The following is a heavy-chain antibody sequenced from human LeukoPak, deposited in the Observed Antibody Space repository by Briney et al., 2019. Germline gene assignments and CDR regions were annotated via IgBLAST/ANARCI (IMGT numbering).Heavy chain of an antibody. V-gene: IGHV1-69*05. CDR3: ARGMVLPYYYYKDV. Sequence: SVKVSCKASGGTFNSYAISWVRQAPGQGLEWMGGIIPIFGPANYAQKFQGRVTMTTDTSTSTAYMELRSLRSDDTAVYYCARGMVLPYYYYKDVWGKGTTVTVSS. CDR1: GGTFNSYA. CDR2: IIPIFGPA. J-gene: IGHJ6*03. D-gene: IGHD3-10*01.